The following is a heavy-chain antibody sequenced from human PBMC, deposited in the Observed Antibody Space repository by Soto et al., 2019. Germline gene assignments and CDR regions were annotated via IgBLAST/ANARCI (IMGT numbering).Heavy chain of an antibody. V-gene: IGHV4-31*03. CDR2: IYYSGST. D-gene: IGHD3-22*01. J-gene: IGHJ4*02. CDR1: GGSISSGGYY. CDR3: AREPYYYDSSGYPELCYFDY. Sequence: SETLSLTCTVSGGSISSGGYYWSWIRQHPGKGLEWIGYIYYSGSTYYNPSLKSRVTISVDTSKNQFSLKLSSVTAADTAVYYCAREPYYYDSSGYPELCYFDYWGQGTLVTVSS.